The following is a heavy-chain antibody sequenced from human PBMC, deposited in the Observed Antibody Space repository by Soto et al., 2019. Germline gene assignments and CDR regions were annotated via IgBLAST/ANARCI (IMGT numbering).Heavy chain of an antibody. V-gene: IGHV3-23*01. J-gene: IGHJ4*02. CDR2: VSSGGGT. Sequence: QAGGSLRLSCAASGFTFSTYAMGWVRQAPGKGLEWVSVVSSGGGTHYADSVKGRFTVSRDNSKNTLSLQMNSLRAEDTAVYYCAKRSPHYFDYWGQGTLVTVSS. CDR1: GFTFSTYA. D-gene: IGHD3-10*01. CDR3: AKRSPHYFDY.